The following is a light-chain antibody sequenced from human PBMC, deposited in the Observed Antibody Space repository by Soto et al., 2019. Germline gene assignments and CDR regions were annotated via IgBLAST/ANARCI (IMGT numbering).Light chain of an antibody. Sequence: QSVLTQPPSVSGAPGQRVTISCTGSSSNIGAGYDVHWYQQLPGTAPKLLIYGNSNRPSGVPDRFSGSKSGTSASLAITGLQAEDEADYYYQSYDSSLSEGVFGTGTKVTVL. CDR2: GNS. CDR1: SSNIGAGYD. CDR3: QSYDSSLSEGV. V-gene: IGLV1-40*01. J-gene: IGLJ1*01.